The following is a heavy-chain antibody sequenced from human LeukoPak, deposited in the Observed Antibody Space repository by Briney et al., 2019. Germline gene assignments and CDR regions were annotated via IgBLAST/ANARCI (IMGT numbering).Heavy chain of an antibody. J-gene: IGHJ6*03. D-gene: IGHD2-15*01. Sequence: AGGSLRLSCAASGFTFSSYSMNWVRQAPGKGLEWVSSISSSSSYIYYADSVKGRFTISRDNAKNSLYLQMNSLRAEDTAVYYCARDYCSGGSCYSHYYYYYMDVWGKGTTVTVSS. CDR3: ARDYCSGGSCYSHYYYYYMDV. CDR2: ISSSSSYI. CDR1: GFTFSSYS. V-gene: IGHV3-21*01.